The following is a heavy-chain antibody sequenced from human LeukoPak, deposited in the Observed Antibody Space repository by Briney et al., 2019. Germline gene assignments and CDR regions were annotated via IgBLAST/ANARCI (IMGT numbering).Heavy chain of an antibody. CDR3: ARDNLGGYDSFDY. J-gene: IGHJ4*02. CDR2: ISSSSSTI. Sequence: GGSLRLSCAASGFTFSSYSMNWVRQAPGKGLEWVSYISSSSSTIYYADSAKGRFTISRDNAKNSLYLQMNSLRAEDTAVYYCARDNLGGYDSFDYWGQGTLVTVSS. D-gene: IGHD5-12*01. V-gene: IGHV3-48*01. CDR1: GFTFSSYS.